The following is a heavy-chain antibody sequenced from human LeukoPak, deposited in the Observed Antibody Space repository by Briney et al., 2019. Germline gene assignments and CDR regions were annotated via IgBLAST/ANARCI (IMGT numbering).Heavy chain of an antibody. CDR2: ISAYNVNT. D-gene: IGHD2-8*01. CDR3: AGDVIEGYCTNGVCHSPPGDV. V-gene: IGHV1-18*01. Sequence: ASVKVSCKASGYTFTSYGISWVRQAPGQGLEWMGWISAYNVNTNYAQKLQGRVTMTTDTSTSTAYMELRSLRSDDTAVYYCAGDVIEGYCTNGVCHSPPGDVWGQGTTVTVSS. CDR1: GYTFTSYG. J-gene: IGHJ6*02.